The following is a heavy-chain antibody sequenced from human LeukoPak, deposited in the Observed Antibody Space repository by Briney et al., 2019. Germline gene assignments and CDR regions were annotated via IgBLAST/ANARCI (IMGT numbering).Heavy chain of an antibody. V-gene: IGHV1-69*05. CDR2: IIPIFGTA. Sequence: SVKVSCKASGGTFSSYAISWVRQAPGQGLEWMGRIIPIFGTANYAQKFQGRVTITTDESTSTAYMELGSLRSEDTAVYYCAREVWSGYYDYFDYWGQGTLVTVSS. J-gene: IGHJ4*02. CDR1: GGTFSSYA. CDR3: AREVWSGYYDYFDY. D-gene: IGHD3-3*01.